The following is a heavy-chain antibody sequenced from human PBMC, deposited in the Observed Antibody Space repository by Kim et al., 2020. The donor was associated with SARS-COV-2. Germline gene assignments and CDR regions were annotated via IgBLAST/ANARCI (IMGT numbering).Heavy chain of an antibody. CDR2: INASGRSA. V-gene: IGHV1-46*01. CDR1: GYTFTSYH. Sequence: ASVKVSCKASGYTFTSYHMHWMRQAPGQGLEWMGFINASGRSASYPQKFQGRVTMTRDTSTSTAYMELSSLRSEDTAVYYCAREGPNTYYFDYWGQGTLVTVSS. D-gene: IGHD3-16*01. J-gene: IGHJ4*02. CDR3: AREGPNTYYFDY.